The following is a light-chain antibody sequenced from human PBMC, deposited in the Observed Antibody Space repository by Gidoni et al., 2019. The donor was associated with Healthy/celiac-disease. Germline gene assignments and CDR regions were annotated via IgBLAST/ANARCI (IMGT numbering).Light chain of an antibody. CDR3: QQSYSTPPWT. Sequence: DSQMTQSPSSLSASVGDRVTITCRASQSIRSYLNWYQQKPGKAPKLLIYAASSLQSGVPSRFSGSGSGTDFTLTISSLQPEYFATYYCQQSYSTPPWTFGQXTKLEIK. V-gene: IGKV1-39*01. J-gene: IGKJ2*02. CDR1: QSIRSY. CDR2: AAS.